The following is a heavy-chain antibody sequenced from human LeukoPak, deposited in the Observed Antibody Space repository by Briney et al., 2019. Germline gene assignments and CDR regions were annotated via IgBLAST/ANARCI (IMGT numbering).Heavy chain of an antibody. J-gene: IGHJ4*02. CDR1: GYAFIRYP. V-gene: IGHV1-18*01. CDR3: ARERDTVLAPYFDY. Sequence: ASVKVSCKASGYAFIRYPIIWVRQAPGQGLEWMGWISTYNGDTTYAQKFQDRVSMTTDTSTGTVSMELRSLRSDDTGVYYCARERDTVLAPYFDYWGQGTLVTVSP. D-gene: IGHD3-3*01. CDR2: ISTYNGDT.